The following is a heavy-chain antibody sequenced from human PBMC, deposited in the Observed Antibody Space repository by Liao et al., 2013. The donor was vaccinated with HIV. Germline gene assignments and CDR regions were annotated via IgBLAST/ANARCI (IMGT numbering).Heavy chain of an antibody. CDR2: INHSGST. CDR1: GGSFSGYY. V-gene: IGHV4-34*01. CDR3: ARADTTMVGGTYFDY. J-gene: IGHJ4*02. D-gene: IGHD5-18*01. Sequence: QVQLQQWGAGLLKPSETLSLTCAVYGGSFSGYYWSWIRQPPGKGLEWIGEINHSGSTNYNPSLKSLFTISVDRSKNQFSLKLSSVTAADTAVYYCARADTTMVGGTYFDYWGQGTLVTVSS.